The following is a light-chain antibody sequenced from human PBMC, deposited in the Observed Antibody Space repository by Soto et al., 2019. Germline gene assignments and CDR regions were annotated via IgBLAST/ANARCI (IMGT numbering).Light chain of an antibody. CDR3: QRYNAFSQT. Sequence: DIQMTQSPSTLSASVGYRVTITCRASQSINSWVAWFQQKPGKAPKVLIYDASTLESGVPSRFSGSGSGTEFTLTIDSLQPDDVATYYCQRYNAFSQTFGQGTKVDIK. CDR2: DAS. V-gene: IGKV1-5*01. CDR1: QSINSW. J-gene: IGKJ1*01.